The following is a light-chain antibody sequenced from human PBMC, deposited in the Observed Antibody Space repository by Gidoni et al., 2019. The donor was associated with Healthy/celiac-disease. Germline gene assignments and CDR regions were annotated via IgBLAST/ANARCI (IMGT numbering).Light chain of an antibody. CDR2: AAS. CDR3: QQIYSTTPT. J-gene: IGKJ4*01. V-gene: IGKV1-39*01. Sequence: DIQMTQSPSSLSASVGDRVTLTCRASQSISSYLNWYQQKPGKAPKLLIYAASSLQSGVPSSFSGSGSCTDFTLTISSLQPEDFSTYYCQQIYSTTPTFGGXTKVEIK. CDR1: QSISSY.